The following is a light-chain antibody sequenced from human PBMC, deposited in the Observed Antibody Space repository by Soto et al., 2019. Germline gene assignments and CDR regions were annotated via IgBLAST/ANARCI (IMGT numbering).Light chain of an antibody. CDR3: SSYTSTSSYV. CDR2: EVR. J-gene: IGLJ1*01. V-gene: IGLV2-14*01. Sequence: LTQPASVSGSPGQSITISCTGTSSDIGGFDFVAWYQQQPGKAPKLLIYEVRNRPSGVSHRFSGSKSGDTASLTIFGLQAEDEGDYYCSSYTSTSSYVFGTGTKVTVL. CDR1: SSDIGGFDF.